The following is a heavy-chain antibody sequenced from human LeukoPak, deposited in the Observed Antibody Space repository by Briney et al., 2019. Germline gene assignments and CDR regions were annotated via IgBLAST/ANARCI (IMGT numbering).Heavy chain of an antibody. D-gene: IGHD4-17*01. J-gene: IGHJ4*02. Sequence: HSGGSLRLSCAASGFTFSSYAMSWVRQAPGKGLELVSAISGSGGSTYYADSVKGRFTISSDNSKNTLYLQMNSLRAEDTAVYYCAKARGFDYGDYYFDYWGQGTLVTVSS. CDR2: ISGSGGST. CDR3: AKARGFDYGDYYFDY. V-gene: IGHV3-23*01. CDR1: GFTFSSYA.